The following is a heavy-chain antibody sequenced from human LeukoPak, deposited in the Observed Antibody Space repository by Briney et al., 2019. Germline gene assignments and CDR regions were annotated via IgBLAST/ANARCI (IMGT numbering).Heavy chain of an antibody. CDR1: GFTLSSYA. CDR3: AKGPRASGWTYFDY. J-gene: IGHJ4*02. Sequence: AGGSLRLSCAASGFTLSSYAMSWVRQAPGKGLEWVSAISGSGGSTYYADSVKGRFTISRDNSKNTLYLQMNSLRAEDTAVYYCAKGPRASGWTYFDYWGQGTLVTVSS. CDR2: ISGSGGST. V-gene: IGHV3-23*01. D-gene: IGHD6-19*01.